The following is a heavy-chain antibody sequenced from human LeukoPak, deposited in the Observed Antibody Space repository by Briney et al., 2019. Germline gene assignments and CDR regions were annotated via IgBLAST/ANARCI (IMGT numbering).Heavy chain of an antibody. CDR2: IKSKTDSETT. Sequence: GGSLRLSCAASGFTFTNALMSWVRQAPGKGLEWVGRIKSKTDSETTDYAAPVKGRFTILRDDSKNTLYLQMNSLKTEDAAVYSCTTVLRWESTGGDYWGQGTLVSVSS. CDR3: TTVLRWESTGGDY. V-gene: IGHV3-15*01. D-gene: IGHD4-23*01. CDR1: GFTFTNAL. J-gene: IGHJ4*02.